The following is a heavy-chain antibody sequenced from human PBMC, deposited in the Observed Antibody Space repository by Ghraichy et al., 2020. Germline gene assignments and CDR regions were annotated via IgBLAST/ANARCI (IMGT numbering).Heavy chain of an antibody. Sequence: GGSLRLSCAASGFTFNSYAMTWVRQAPGKGLEWVSITSASGGIRNYADSVKGRFTISRDNSKSTLWMQMNSLRAEDTAVYYCARVLGCNTTSCYPFLDSWGQGSLVTVSS. J-gene: IGHJ4*02. CDR2: TSASGGIR. V-gene: IGHV3-23*01. CDR1: GFTFNSYA. CDR3: ARVLGCNTTSCYPFLDS. D-gene: IGHD2/OR15-2a*01.